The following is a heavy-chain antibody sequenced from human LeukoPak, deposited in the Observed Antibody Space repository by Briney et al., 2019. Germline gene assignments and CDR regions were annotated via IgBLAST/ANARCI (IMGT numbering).Heavy chain of an antibody. D-gene: IGHD6-19*01. CDR2: IYHSGST. CDR1: GGSISSSNW. J-gene: IGHJ4*02. Sequence: SETLSLTCAVSGGSISSSNWWSWVRQPPGKGLEWIGGIYHSGSTNYNPSLKSRVTISVDKSKNQFSLKLGSVTAADAAVYYCARGYPVAGFDYWGQGTLVTVSS. CDR3: ARGYPVAGFDY. V-gene: IGHV4-4*02.